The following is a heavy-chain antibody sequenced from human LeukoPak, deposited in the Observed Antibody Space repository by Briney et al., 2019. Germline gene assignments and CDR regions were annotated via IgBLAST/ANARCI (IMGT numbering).Heavy chain of an antibody. D-gene: IGHD4-17*01. CDR2: ISDSGGST. CDR3: ARDRGKLRFIYYFDY. Sequence: GGSLRLSCVASGFTFTSYAMNWVRQAPGKGLEWVSAISDSGGSTYYADSVKGRFTISRDNSKNTLYLQMNSLRVEDTAVYYCARDRGKLRFIYYFDYWGQGTLVTVSS. V-gene: IGHV3-23*01. CDR1: GFTFTSYA. J-gene: IGHJ4*02.